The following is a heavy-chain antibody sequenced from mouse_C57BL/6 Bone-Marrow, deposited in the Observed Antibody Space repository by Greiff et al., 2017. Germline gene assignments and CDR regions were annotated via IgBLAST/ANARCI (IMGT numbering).Heavy chain of an antibody. D-gene: IGHD4-1*01. V-gene: IGHV5-15*01. J-gene: IGHJ4*01. CDR2: ISNLAYSI. CDR3: ARHEGNWEGAMDY. CDR1: GFTFSDYG. Sequence: DVKLVESGGGLVQPGGSLKLSCAASGFTFSDYGMAWVRQAPRKGPEWVAFISNLAYSIYYADTVTGRFTISRENAKNTLYLEMSSLRSEDTAMYYCARHEGNWEGAMDYWGQGTSVTVSS.